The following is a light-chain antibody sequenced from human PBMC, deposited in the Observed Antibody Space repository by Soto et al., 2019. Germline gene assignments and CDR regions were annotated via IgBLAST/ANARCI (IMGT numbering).Light chain of an antibody. V-gene: IGKV3-15*01. CDR2: GAS. Sequence: EIVMTQSPATLSVSPGERATLSCRASQSVSSNLAWYQQKPGQAPRLLIYGASARATGIPARFSGSGSETEFTLPLGSLQSENFAFFYFQQYNNWPWTFGQGTRWIS. CDR1: QSVSSN. J-gene: IGKJ1*01. CDR3: QQYNNWPWT.